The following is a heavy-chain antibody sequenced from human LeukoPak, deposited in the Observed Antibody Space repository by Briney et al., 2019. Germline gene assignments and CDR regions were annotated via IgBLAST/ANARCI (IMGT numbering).Heavy chain of an antibody. CDR1: GYTFTSYD. CDR3: ARARDRSIGDAFDI. Sequence: ASVKVSCKASGYTFTSYDINWVRQVPGQGLEWMGRINPNSGGTNYAQKFQGRVTMTRDTSISTAYMELSRLRSDDTAVYYCARARDRSIGDAFDIWGQGTMVTVSS. D-gene: IGHD5-24*01. J-gene: IGHJ3*02. CDR2: INPNSGGT. V-gene: IGHV1-2*06.